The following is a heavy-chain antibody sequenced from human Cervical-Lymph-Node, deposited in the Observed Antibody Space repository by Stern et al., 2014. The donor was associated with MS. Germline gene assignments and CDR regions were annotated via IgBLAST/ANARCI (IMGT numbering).Heavy chain of an antibody. CDR3: ALSSETSDRWYSLGYDL. CDR1: GGTFSKFP. Sequence: QVQLVQSGAEVTKPGSSVQVSCKASGGTFSKFPSSWVRQAPGQGLAWMGGVFPVFGTPTYAQEFSVRFMIAADVSTSTVYMELSSLRSDDTAVYYCALSSETSDRWYSLGYDLWGQGTLVTVSS. CDR2: VFPVFGTP. J-gene: IGHJ5*02. V-gene: IGHV1-69*01. D-gene: IGHD6-13*01.